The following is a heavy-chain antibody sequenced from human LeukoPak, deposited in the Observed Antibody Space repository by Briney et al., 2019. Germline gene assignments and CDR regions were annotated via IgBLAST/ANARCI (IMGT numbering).Heavy chain of an antibody. CDR3: ARGPPYDFWSGYYLEWFDP. Sequence: ASVKVSCKASGYTFTSYDINWVRQATRQGLEWMGWMNPNSGNTGYAQKFQGRVTITRNTSISTAYMELSSPRSEDTAVYYFARGPPYDFWSGYYLEWFDPWGQGTLVTVSS. CDR2: MNPNSGNT. V-gene: IGHV1-8*03. CDR1: GYTFTSYD. D-gene: IGHD3-3*01. J-gene: IGHJ5*02.